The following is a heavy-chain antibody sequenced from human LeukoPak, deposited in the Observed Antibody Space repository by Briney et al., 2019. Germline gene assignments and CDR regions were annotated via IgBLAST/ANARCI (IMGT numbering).Heavy chain of an antibody. V-gene: IGHV1-2*02. D-gene: IGHD3-10*01. CDR2: INPNSGGT. Sequence: GASVKVSCKASGYTFTGYYMHWVRQAPGQGLEWMGWINPNSGGTNYAQKFQGRVTMTRDTSISTAYMELSRLRSDDTAVYYCGLLWFGELYGYGMDVWGQGTTVTGSS. CDR3: GLLWFGELYGYGMDV. CDR1: GYTFTGYY. J-gene: IGHJ6*02.